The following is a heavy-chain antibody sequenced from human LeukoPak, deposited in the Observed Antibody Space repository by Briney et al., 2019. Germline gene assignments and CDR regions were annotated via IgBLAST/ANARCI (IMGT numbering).Heavy chain of an antibody. CDR3: ARATGLEYDFWSGYLDY. Sequence: SETLSLTCAVSGGSISSSNWWSWVRQPPGKGLEWIGEIYHSGSTNYNPSLKSRVTISVDKSKNQFSLKLSSVTAADTAVYYCARATGLEYDFWSGYLDYWGQGTLVTVSS. CDR2: IYHSGST. D-gene: IGHD3-3*01. CDR1: GGSISSSNW. J-gene: IGHJ4*02. V-gene: IGHV4-4*02.